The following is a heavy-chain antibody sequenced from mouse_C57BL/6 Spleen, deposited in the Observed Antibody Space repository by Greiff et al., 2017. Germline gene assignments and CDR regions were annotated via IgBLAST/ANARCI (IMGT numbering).Heavy chain of an antibody. J-gene: IGHJ2*01. CDR1: GFTFSNYW. Sequence: EVKLVESGGGLVQPGGSMKLSCVASGFTFSNYWMNWVRQSPEKGLEWVAQIRLKSDNYATHYAESVKGRFTISRDDSKSSVYLQMNNLRAEDTGIYYCTGRINGNYPFDYWGQGTTLTVSS. D-gene: IGHD2-1*01. CDR3: TGRINGNYPFDY. V-gene: IGHV6-3*01. CDR2: IRLKSDNYAT.